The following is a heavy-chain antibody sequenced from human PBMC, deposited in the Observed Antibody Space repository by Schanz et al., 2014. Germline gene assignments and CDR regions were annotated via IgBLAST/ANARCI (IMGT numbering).Heavy chain of an antibody. CDR3: AKDSRGSSFDMDV. D-gene: IGHD1-26*01. Sequence: QLVESGGGVVQPGRSLRLSCAASGFTFSSYGMHWVRQAPGKGLEWVSLIDRDGGHTYYADSVKGRFTIYRDNSKNSLYLQMNSLRTEDTALYYCAKDSRGSSFDMDVWGQGTTVTVSS. V-gene: IGHV3-43*02. CDR2: IDRDGGHT. CDR1: GFTFSSYG. J-gene: IGHJ6*02.